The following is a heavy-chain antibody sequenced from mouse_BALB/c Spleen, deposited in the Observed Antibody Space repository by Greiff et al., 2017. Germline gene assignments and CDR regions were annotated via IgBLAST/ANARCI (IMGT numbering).Heavy chain of an antibody. Sequence: QVQLQQPGAELVKPGASVKMSCKASGYTFTSYWMHWVKQRPGQGLEWIGTIDPSDSYTSYNQKFKGKATLTVDTSSSTAYMQLSSLTSEDSAVYCCTRGGDYWGQGTTLTVSS. V-gene: IGHV1S127*01. CDR1: GYTFTSYW. CDR2: IDPSDSYT. CDR3: TRGGDY. J-gene: IGHJ2*01.